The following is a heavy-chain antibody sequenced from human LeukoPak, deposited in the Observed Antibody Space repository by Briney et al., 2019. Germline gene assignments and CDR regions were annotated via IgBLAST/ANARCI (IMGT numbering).Heavy chain of an antibody. D-gene: IGHD6-13*01. J-gene: IGHJ4*02. V-gene: IGHV4-59*01. CDR3: ASSYSSILPFDY. CDR1: GGSISSYY. Sequence: MTSETLSLTRTVSGGSISSYYWSWIRQPPGKGLEWCGYIYYSGSTNYNPSLKSRVTISVDTSKNQFSLKLSCVTAADTAVYYCASSYSSILPFDYWGQGTLVTVSS. CDR2: IYYSGST.